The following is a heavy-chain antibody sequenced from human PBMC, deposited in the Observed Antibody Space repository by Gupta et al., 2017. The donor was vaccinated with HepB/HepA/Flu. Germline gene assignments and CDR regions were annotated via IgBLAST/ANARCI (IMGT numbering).Heavy chain of an antibody. CDR2: IIPIFGTA. D-gene: IGHD4-17*01. Sequence: QVQLVQSGAEVKKPGSSVKVSCKASGGTFSSYAISWVRQAPGQGLEWMGGIIPIFGTANYAQKFQGRVTITADKSTSTAYMELSSLRSEDTAVYYCARDNPRGDYGDYDYYYYYMDVWGKGTTVTVSS. CDR1: GGTFSSYA. V-gene: IGHV1-69*06. CDR3: ARDNPRGDYGDYDYYYYYMDV. J-gene: IGHJ6*03.